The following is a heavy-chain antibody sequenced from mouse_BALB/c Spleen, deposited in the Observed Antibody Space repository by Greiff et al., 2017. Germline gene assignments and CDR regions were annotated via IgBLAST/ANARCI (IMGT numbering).Heavy chain of an antibody. Sequence: EVKLVESGGGLVKLGGSLKLSCAASGFTFSSYYMSWVRQTPEKRLELVAAINSNGGSTYYPDTVKGRFTISRDNAKNTLYLQMSSLKSEDTALYYCARHYYGSFDYWGQGTTLTVSS. CDR1: GFTFSSYY. J-gene: IGHJ2*01. D-gene: IGHD1-2*01. V-gene: IGHV5-6-2*01. CDR3: ARHYYGSFDY. CDR2: INSNGGST.